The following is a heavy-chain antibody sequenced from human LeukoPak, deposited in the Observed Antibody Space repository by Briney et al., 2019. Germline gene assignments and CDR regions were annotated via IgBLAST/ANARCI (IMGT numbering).Heavy chain of an antibody. CDR3: ARWVVVISTTIDY. V-gene: IGHV4-39*07. J-gene: IGHJ4*02. CDR1: GGSISSSSYY. Sequence: SETLSLTCTVSGGSISSSSYYWGWIRQPPGKGLEWIGSIYYSGSTYYNPSLKSRVTISVDTSKNQFSLKLSSVTAADTAVYYCARWVVVISTTIDYWGQGTLVTVSS. D-gene: IGHD3-22*01. CDR2: IYYSGST.